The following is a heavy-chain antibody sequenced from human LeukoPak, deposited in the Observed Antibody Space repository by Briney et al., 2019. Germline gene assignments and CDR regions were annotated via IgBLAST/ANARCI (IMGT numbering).Heavy chain of an antibody. CDR1: GGSISSSSYY. Sequence: SETLSLTCTVSGGSISSSSYYWGWIRQPPGKGLEWIGRIYTSGGTNYNPSLKSRVTMSVDTSKNQFSLKLSSVTAADTAVYYCARDQYYYDSSGDPVYYFDYWGQGTLVTVSS. CDR3: ARDQYYYDSSGDPVYYFDY. D-gene: IGHD3-22*01. V-gene: IGHV4-39*07. J-gene: IGHJ4*02. CDR2: IYTSGGT.